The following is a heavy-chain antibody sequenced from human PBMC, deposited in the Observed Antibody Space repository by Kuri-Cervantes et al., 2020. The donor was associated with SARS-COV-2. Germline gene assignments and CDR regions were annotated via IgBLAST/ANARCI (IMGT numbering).Heavy chain of an antibody. V-gene: IGHV3-74*01. CDR3: ASLSNLEWLPP. CDR1: GFAFSSFA. D-gene: IGHD3-3*01. CDR2: INSDGSST. J-gene: IGHJ5*02. Sequence: GESLKISCAASGFAFSSFAMSWVRQAPGKGLVWVSRINSDGSSTSYADSVKGRFTNSRDNAKNTLYLQMNSLRAEDTAVYYCASLSNLEWLPPWGQGTLVTVSS.